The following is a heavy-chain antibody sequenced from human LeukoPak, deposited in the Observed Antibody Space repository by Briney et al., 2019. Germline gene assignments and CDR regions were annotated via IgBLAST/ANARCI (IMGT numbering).Heavy chain of an antibody. J-gene: IGHJ4*02. V-gene: IGHV1-2*02. CDR1: GYTFSGYY. Sequence: GASVKVSCKASGYTFSGYYMHWVRQAPGQGLDWMGWINPNSGGTNYAQKFQGRVTMTRDTSISTAYMELSRLRSDDTAVYYCAAPVRGVKSFDYWGQGTLVTVSS. CDR3: AAPVRGVKSFDY. CDR2: INPNSGGT. D-gene: IGHD3-10*01.